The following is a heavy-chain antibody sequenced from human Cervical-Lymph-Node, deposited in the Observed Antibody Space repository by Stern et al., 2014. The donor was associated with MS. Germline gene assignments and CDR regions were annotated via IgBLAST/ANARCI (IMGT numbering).Heavy chain of an antibody. J-gene: IGHJ4*02. D-gene: IGHD6-19*01. CDR3: ARVVAVAGTSFDY. CDR2: ISYDGSKT. V-gene: IGHV3-30-3*01. CDR1: GFTFSSYA. Sequence: VQLVESGGGVVQPGRSLRLSCAASGFTFSSYAMHWVRQAPGKGLEWVALISYDGSKTYYADSVKGRFTISRDNSENTVYLQMNSLRAEDTAVYYCARVVAVAGTSFDYWGQGTAVTVSS.